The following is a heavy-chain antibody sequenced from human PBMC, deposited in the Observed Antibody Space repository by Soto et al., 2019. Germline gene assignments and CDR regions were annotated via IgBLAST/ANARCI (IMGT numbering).Heavy chain of an antibody. D-gene: IGHD6-13*01. CDR3: ARDAPTIAAQDDY. J-gene: IGHJ4*02. CDR1: GYTLTSYG. Sequence: QVQLVQSGAEGKKPGASVKVSCKASGYTLTSYGISWVRQAPGQGLEGMGWISAYKGNTTYAQKIQGRVTMTRDTSTSTAYMELRSLRSDDTAVYYCARDAPTIAAQDDYWGQGTLVTVSS. V-gene: IGHV1-18*01. CDR2: ISAYKGNT.